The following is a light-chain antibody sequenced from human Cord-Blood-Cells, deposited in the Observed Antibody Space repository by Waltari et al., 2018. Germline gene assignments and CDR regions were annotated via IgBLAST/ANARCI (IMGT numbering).Light chain of an antibody. CDR3: QQYGSSPG. CDR1: QSVSSSY. J-gene: IGKJ2*03. V-gene: IGKV3-20*01. CDR2: GAS. Sequence: IVLTQSPGPLSLSPGERATLSCRASQSVSSSYLAWYQQKPGQAPRLLIYGASSRATGIPDRFSGRGSGTDFTLTISRLEPEDFAVYYCQQYGSSPGFGQGTKLEIK.